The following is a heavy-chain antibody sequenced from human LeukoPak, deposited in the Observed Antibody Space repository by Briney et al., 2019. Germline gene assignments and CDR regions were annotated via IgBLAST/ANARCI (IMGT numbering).Heavy chain of an antibody. D-gene: IGHD2-2*01. J-gene: IGHJ6*02. Sequence: PGGSLRFSCAASGFTFSSYSMNWVRQAPGKGLEWVSSISSSSSYIYYADSVKGRFTISRDNAKNSLYLQMNSLRAEDTAVYYCARDFLGYCSSTSCYGMDVWGQGTTVTVSS. CDR2: ISSSSSYI. CDR3: ARDFLGYCSSTSCYGMDV. CDR1: GFTFSSYS. V-gene: IGHV3-21*01.